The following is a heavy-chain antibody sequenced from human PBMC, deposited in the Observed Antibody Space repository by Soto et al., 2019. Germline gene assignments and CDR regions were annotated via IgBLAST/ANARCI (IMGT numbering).Heavy chain of an antibody. V-gene: IGHV4-4*07. J-gene: IGHJ4*02. CDR3: ARESGENWSYEAY. Sequence: QVQLQGSGPGLVKPSETLSLTCSVSGGFMSDYSWSWIRQPADKGLEWIGRLHASGSIQYAPSFKSRVTMSLDTSKNQFSLSLRSVTAADTAVYYCARESGENWSYEAYWGQGTLVTVSS. D-gene: IGHD1-7*01. CDR2: LHASGSI. CDR1: GGFMSDYS.